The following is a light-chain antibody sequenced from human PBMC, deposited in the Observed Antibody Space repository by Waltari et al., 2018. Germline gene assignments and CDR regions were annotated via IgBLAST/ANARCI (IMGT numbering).Light chain of an antibody. J-gene: IGLJ3*02. CDR1: IRAVGAYNY. V-gene: IGLV2-14*01. CDR3: SSYPTTNNWV. Sequence: QSALTQPASVSGSPGQSITISCTETIRAVGAYNYVVWYQQHPGKAPKLMIYDVSNRPSGVSNRFSGSKSGNTASLTISGLQAEDEADYYCSSYPTTNNWVFGGGTKLPVL. CDR2: DVS.